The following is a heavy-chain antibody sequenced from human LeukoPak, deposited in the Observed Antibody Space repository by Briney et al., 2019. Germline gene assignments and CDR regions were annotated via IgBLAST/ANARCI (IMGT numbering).Heavy chain of an antibody. CDR2: INPNSGGT. D-gene: IGHD3-22*01. J-gene: IGHJ3*02. V-gene: IGHV1-2*06. CDR1: GYTITGYY. CDR3: ATSITMIVVVTQLDAFDI. Sequence: ASVKVSCKASGYTITGYYMHWVRQAPGQGLEWMGRINPNSGGTNYAQKFQGRVTMTRDTSISTAYMELSRLRSDDTAVYYCATSITMIVVVTQLDAFDIWGQGTMVTVSS.